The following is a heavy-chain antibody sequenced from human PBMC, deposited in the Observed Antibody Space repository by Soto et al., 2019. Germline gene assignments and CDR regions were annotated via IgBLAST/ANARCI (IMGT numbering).Heavy chain of an antibody. CDR2: ISGSGGTT. J-gene: IGHJ3*02. CDR1: GFTFSSYA. Sequence: EVQLLESGGGLVQPGGSLRLSCAASGFTFSSYAMSWVRQAPGKGLEWVSAISGSGGTTYYADSVKGRFTFSRDNSKNTLYLQMNSLRAEDTAVYYFAKTANGWFSAFEIWGQGTMVTVSS. CDR3: AKTANGWFSAFEI. D-gene: IGHD6-19*01. V-gene: IGHV3-23*01.